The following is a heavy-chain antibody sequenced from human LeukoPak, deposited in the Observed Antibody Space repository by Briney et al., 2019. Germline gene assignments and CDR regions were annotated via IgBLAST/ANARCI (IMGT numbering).Heavy chain of an antibody. D-gene: IGHD3-22*01. CDR3: AKDMGYDSSGYLY. J-gene: IGHJ4*02. V-gene: IGHV3-23*01. CDR2: ISGSCGST. Sequence: ISGSCGSTYYAVSVKGRFTISRDNSKNTLYLQMNSLRAEDTAVYYCAKDMGYDSSGYLYWGQGTLVTVSS.